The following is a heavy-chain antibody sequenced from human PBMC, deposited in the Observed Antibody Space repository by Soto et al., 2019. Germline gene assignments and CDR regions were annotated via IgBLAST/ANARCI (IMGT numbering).Heavy chain of an antibody. V-gene: IGHV4-31*03. D-gene: IGHD6-19*01. J-gene: IGHJ4*02. CDR1: GGSISSGGYY. CDR2: IYYSGST. CDR3: ARGHAQIAVAGIGGFDS. Sequence: PSETLSLTCTVSGGSISSGGYYWSWIRQHPGKGLEWIGYIYYSGSTYYNPSLKIRVTISVDTSKNQFSLKLSSVTAADTAVYYCARGHAQIAVAGIGGFDSWGQGTLVTVSS.